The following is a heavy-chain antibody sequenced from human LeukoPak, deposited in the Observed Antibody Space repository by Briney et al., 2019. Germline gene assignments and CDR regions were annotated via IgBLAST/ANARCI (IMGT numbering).Heavy chain of an antibody. CDR2: IYHSGST. CDR3: ARRSEFDNTHYHYFDY. V-gene: IGHV4-39*01. D-gene: IGHD2-15*01. Sequence: PSETLSLTCTVSGGSIDSRSYYWDWIRQAPGKGLEWIGTIYHSGSTEYDPSLKSRVAIFVDTSKNQFSLILHSVAAADTAVYYCARRSEFDNTHYHYFDYWGQGALVTVSS. CDR1: GGSIDSRSYY. J-gene: IGHJ4*02.